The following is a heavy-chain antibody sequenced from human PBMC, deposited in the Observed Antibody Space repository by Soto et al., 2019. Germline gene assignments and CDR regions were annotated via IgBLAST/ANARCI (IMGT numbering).Heavy chain of an antibody. D-gene: IGHD5-18*01. V-gene: IGHV3-23*01. CDR3: AKDSGYSYGSPSDY. J-gene: IGHJ4*02. CDR1: GFNFSSYA. Sequence: GGSLRLSCAASGFNFSSYAMSWVRLTPGKGLEWVSSISGSGGRTDYADSVKGRFTISRDNSKNTLYLQMNSLRAEDTAVYYCAKDSGYSYGSPSDYWGQGTLVTVSS. CDR2: ISGSGGRT.